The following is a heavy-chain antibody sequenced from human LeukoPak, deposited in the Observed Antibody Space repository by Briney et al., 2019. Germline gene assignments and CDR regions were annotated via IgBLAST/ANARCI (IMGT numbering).Heavy chain of an antibody. D-gene: IGHD5-12*01. CDR1: GFTFSSYW. V-gene: IGHV3-74*01. CDR2: INSDGSST. CDR3: ARAYSGYDNLDY. J-gene: IGHJ4*02. Sequence: GGSLRLSCAASGFTFSSYWMHWVRQAPGKGLVWVSRINSDGSSTSYADSVKGRFTISRDNAKNTLYLQTNCLRAEDTAVYYCARAYSGYDNLDYWGQGTLVTVSS.